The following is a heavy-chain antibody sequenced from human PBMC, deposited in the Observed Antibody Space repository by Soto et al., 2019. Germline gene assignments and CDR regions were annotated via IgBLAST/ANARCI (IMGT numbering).Heavy chain of an antibody. J-gene: IGHJ5*02. CDR1: GFSLSTSGVG. D-gene: IGHD6-13*01. CDR3: AHTTSIAAAGTNWFDP. Sequence: SGPTLVNPTQTLTLTCTFSGFSLSTSGVGVGWIRQPPGKALEWLALIYWDDDKRYSPSLKSRPTITKDTSKNQVVLTMTNMDPVDTATYYCAHTTSIAAAGTNWFDPWGQGTLVTVSS. V-gene: IGHV2-5*02. CDR2: IYWDDDK.